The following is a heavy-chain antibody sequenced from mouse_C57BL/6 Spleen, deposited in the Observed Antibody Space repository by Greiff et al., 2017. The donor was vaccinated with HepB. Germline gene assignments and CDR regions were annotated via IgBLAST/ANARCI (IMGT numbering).Heavy chain of an antibody. V-gene: IGHV14-1*01. D-gene: IGHD4-1*02. CDR2: IDPEDGDT. Sequence: EVQLVESGAELVRPGASVKLSCTASGFNIKDYYMHWVKQRPEQGLEWIGRIDPEDGDTEYAPKFQGKATMTAATSSNTAYLQLSSLTSEDTAVYYGTTYQLGLFAYWGQGTLVTVSA. CDR3: TTYQLGLFAY. CDR1: GFNIKDYY. J-gene: IGHJ3*01.